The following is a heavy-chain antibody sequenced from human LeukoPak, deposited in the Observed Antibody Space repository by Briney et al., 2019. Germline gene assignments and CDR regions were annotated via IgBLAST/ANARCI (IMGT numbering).Heavy chain of an antibody. D-gene: IGHD3-16*01. CDR2: IYPGDSDT. J-gene: IGHJ6*03. CDR1: GYSFTSYW. CDR3: ARLGFPDYYYYMDV. Sequence: KHGASLKISCKGSGYSFTSYWIGWVRQIPGKLLEWMGIIYPGDSDTRYSPSLQGHVTISADKSISTAYLQWSSLKASDTAMYYCARLGFPDYYYYMDVWGKGTTVTVSS. V-gene: IGHV5-51*01.